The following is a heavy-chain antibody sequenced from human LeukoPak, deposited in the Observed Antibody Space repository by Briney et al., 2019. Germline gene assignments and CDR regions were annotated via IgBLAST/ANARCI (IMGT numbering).Heavy chain of an antibody. CDR2: IYTSGST. CDR3: ATSRYDFTGRYYSGMHV. CDR1: AGSISSYY. Sequence: KPSETLSLTCTVSAGSISSYYWSWIRQPAGKGLEWIGRIYTSGSTNYNPPLKSRVTMSVDTSKNQFSLNLTSVTAADTAVYYCATSRYDFTGRYYSGMHVWGQGTTVTVSS. D-gene: IGHD3-3*01. V-gene: IGHV4-4*07. J-gene: IGHJ6*02.